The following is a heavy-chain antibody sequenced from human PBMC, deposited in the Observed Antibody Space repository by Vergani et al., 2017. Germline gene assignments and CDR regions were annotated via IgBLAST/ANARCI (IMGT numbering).Heavy chain of an antibody. D-gene: IGHD3-16*02. Sequence: EVQLVESGGGLVQPGGSLRLSCAASGFTFSSYWMSWVRQAPGKGLEWVANIKQDGSEKYYVDSVKGRFTISRDNAKNSLYLQMNSLRAEDTAVYYCATQTTYYDYVWGSYRHNTFDYWGQGTLVTVSS. CDR1: GFTFSSYW. CDR3: ATQTTYYDYVWGSYRHNTFDY. J-gene: IGHJ4*02. CDR2: IKQDGSEK. V-gene: IGHV3-7*02.